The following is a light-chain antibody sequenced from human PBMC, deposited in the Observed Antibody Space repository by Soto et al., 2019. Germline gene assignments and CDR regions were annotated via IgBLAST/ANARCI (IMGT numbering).Light chain of an antibody. CDR3: SSYTSSSTVL. CDR1: SSDVGGYDY. J-gene: IGLJ2*01. V-gene: IGLV2-14*01. Sequence: QSVLTQPASVSGSPGQSITISCTGTSSDVGGYDYVSWYQQHPGKVPKLMIYDVSNRPSGVSYRFSGSKSGDTASLTISGLQAEDEADYYCSSYTSSSTVLFGGGTKLTVL. CDR2: DVS.